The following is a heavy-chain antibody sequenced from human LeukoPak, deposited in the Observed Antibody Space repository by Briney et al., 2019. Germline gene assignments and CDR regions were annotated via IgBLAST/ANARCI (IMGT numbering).Heavy chain of an antibody. CDR2: ISYVGSNK. Sequence: GRSLRLSCAASGFTFSSYAMHWVRQAPGKGLEWVAVISYVGSNKYYADSVKGRFTISRDNSKNTLYLQMNSLRAEDTAVYYCRGWIVVVPAAMPDYYYGMDVWGQGTTVTVSS. CDR1: GFTFSSYA. J-gene: IGHJ6*02. CDR3: RGWIVVVPAAMPDYYYGMDV. D-gene: IGHD2-2*01. V-gene: IGHV3-30-3*01.